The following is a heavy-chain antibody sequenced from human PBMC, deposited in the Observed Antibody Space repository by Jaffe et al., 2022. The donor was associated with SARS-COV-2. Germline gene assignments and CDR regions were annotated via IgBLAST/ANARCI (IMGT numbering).Heavy chain of an antibody. Sequence: QVHLVASGGGVVQPGKSLRLSCAASGFTFSSYDMHWVRQAPAKGLEWVSLISYDGSDKYYADSVKGRFAISRDNSKSTLFLQTNSLRSEDTAVYYCAARGGAGKFQVWGQGTLVTVTS. D-gene: IGHD2-21*01. J-gene: IGHJ1*01. CDR1: GFTFSSYD. CDR2: ISYDGSDK. CDR3: AARGGAGKFQV. V-gene: IGHV3-30*03.